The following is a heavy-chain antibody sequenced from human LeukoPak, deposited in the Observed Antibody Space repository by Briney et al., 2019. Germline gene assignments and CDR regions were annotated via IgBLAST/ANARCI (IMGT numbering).Heavy chain of an antibody. D-gene: IGHD5-18*01. Sequence: PGGALRLSCAASGFTFSSYAMHSLRQAPGKGLEWVAVISYDGSNKYYADSVKGRLTSSRDNSKNTLYLQMNSLRAEDTAVYYCARDRDIIIQLWLHSSFDYWGQGTLVTVSS. CDR1: GFTFSSYA. CDR3: ARDRDIIIQLWLHSSFDY. CDR2: ISYDGSNK. V-gene: IGHV3-30-3*01. J-gene: IGHJ4*02.